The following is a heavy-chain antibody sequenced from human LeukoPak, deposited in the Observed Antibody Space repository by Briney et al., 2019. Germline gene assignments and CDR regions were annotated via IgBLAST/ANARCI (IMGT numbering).Heavy chain of an antibody. J-gene: IGHJ4*02. D-gene: IGHD5-18*01. CDR1: EFTFDSYG. CDR2: VSSSSSFI. V-gene: IGHV3-21*01. Sequence: GGSLRLSCAASEFTFDSYGMNWVRQAPGKGLEWVSSVSSSSSFIYYADSLKDRFTISRDNAKNSLYLQMNSLRAEDTAVYYCARGTAMAYRGLYFFDSWGQGTLVTVSS. CDR3: ARGTAMAYRGLYFFDS.